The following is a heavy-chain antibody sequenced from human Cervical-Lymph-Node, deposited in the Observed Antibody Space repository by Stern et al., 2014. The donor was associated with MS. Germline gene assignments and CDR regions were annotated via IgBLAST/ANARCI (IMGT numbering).Heavy chain of an antibody. D-gene: IGHD3-10*01. Sequence: QVQLVQSGGGVVQPGTSLRLSCAASGFTFSNYAMHWVRQAPGKGLEWVAAISHDATNRYYADSVKGRFTISRDNSKNTLSLQLNNLRPEDTAVYFCARARSELLWFAELFAYWGQGTLVTVSS. J-gene: IGHJ4*02. CDR1: GFTFSNYA. V-gene: IGHV3-30*04. CDR3: ARARSELLWFAELFAY. CDR2: ISHDATNR.